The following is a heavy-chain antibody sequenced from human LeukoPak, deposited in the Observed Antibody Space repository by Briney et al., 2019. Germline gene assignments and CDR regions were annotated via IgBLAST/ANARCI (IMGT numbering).Heavy chain of an antibody. CDR3: AKGPVTLLWFGEPNWFDP. D-gene: IGHD3-10*01. Sequence: GGSLRLSCTASGYTFNSYAMSWVRQAPGKGLEWVSGISGSGTSTYYADSVKGRFTISRDNSKNTLYLQMNSLRAEDTAVYYCAKGPVTLLWFGEPNWFDPWGQGTLVTVSS. CDR2: ISGSGTST. CDR1: GYTFNSYA. J-gene: IGHJ5*02. V-gene: IGHV3-23*01.